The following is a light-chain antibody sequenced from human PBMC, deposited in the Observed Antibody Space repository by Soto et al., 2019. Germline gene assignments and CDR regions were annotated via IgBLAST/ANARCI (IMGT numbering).Light chain of an antibody. V-gene: IGKV3-20*01. CDR1: QTIISNY. CDR2: GAS. Sequence: EIVLAQSPGTLSLSPGERATLSCRASQTIISNYLAWYQQKPGQAPRLIIYGASSGATGIPDRFSGSGSGTEFTLTISRLEPEDFAVYYCQQYGTSPWTFGQGTKVEIK. CDR3: QQYGTSPWT. J-gene: IGKJ1*01.